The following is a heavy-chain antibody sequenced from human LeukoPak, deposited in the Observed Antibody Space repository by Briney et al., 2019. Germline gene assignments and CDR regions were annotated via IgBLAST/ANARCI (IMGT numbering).Heavy chain of an antibody. V-gene: IGHV4-31*03. D-gene: IGHD4-11*01. CDR2: IYHSGTT. CDR1: GDSMTRGGYY. CDR3: ARAVDYRNYFDY. Sequence: SETLSLTCTVSGDSMTRGGYYWSWVRQHPGKGLEWIGFIYHSGTTFYNPSLEGRAAISVDTSQDQFSLKLTSVTAADTAVYYCARAVDYRNYFDYWSQGTLVTVSS. J-gene: IGHJ4*02.